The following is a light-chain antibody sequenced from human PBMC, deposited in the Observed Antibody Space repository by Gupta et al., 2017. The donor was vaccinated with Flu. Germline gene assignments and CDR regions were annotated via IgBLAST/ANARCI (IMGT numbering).Light chain of an antibody. V-gene: IGKV3-20*01. CDR1: QSVNRHY. CDR2: GAS. J-gene: IGKJ1*01. Sequence: EILLTQSPGTLSLSPGESATLSYRASQSVNRHYLVWYQQKVGQAPRFLIYGASNRATGIPDRFSGRGSGTNFTLTISRLEPEDFAVYYCQQYVSPPRTFGQGTKVEIK. CDR3: QQYVSPPRT.